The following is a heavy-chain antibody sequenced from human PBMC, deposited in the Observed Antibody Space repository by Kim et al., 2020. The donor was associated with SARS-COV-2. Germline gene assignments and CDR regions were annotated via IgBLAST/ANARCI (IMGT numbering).Heavy chain of an antibody. J-gene: IGHJ6*02. CDR3: ARDHRGRGGDYDFLTGDYNPLETHYYGMDV. Sequence: SETLSLTCTVSGGSISSYYWNWVRQPAGKGLEWIGRIYRSGSTNYNPSLESRVTMSVDRSKNQFSLRLNSVTAADTVVYYCARDHRGRGGDYDFLTGDYNPLETHYYGMDVWGPGTTVTVSS. CDR2: IYRSGST. V-gene: IGHV4-4*07. D-gene: IGHD3-9*01. CDR1: GGSISSYY.